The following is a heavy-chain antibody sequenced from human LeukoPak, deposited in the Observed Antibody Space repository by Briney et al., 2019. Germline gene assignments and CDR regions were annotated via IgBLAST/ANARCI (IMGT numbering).Heavy chain of an antibody. J-gene: IGHJ3*02. CDR3: AKGVGEGAFDI. V-gene: IGHV3-23*01. Sequence: PGGSLRLSCAASGFTFSSYAMGWVRQAPGKGLEWVSSISSSGGSTYHADSVKGRFPISRDNSKNTLYLQMNSLRGEDTAVYYCAKGVGEGAFDIWGQGTMVTVSS. CDR1: GFTFSSYA. D-gene: IGHD1-26*01. CDR2: ISSSGGST.